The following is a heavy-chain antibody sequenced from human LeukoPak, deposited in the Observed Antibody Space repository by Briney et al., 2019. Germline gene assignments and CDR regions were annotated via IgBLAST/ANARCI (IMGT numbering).Heavy chain of an antibody. CDR2: IRSKANSYAT. Sequence: GTSLRLSCAASGFSFSSHGMHWVRQASGKGLEWVGRIRSKANSYATAYAASVKGRFTISRDDSKNTAYLQMNSLKTEDTAVYYCTRKTVTNDYWGQGTLVTVSS. CDR1: GFSFSSHG. J-gene: IGHJ4*02. CDR3: TRKTVTNDY. V-gene: IGHV3-73*01. D-gene: IGHD4-11*01.